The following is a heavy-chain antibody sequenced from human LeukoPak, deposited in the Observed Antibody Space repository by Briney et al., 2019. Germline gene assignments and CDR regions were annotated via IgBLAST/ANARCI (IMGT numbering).Heavy chain of an antibody. CDR2: ISVSSGTT. D-gene: IGHD6-25*01. V-gene: IGHV1-18*01. CDR1: GYTFSDYG. J-gene: IGHJ4*02. CDR3: TRDVSRGYMDL. Sequence: ASVKVSCKASGYTFSDYGVTWVRQAPGQGLEWMGWISVSSGTTTYAEDFQGRLTISTDSSTGTAYMETRSLRPDDTAVYFCTRDVSRGYMDLWGQGSLVTVAS.